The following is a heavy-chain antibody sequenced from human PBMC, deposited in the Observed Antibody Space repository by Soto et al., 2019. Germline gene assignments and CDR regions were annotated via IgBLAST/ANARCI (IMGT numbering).Heavy chain of an antibody. D-gene: IGHD3-3*01. Sequence: PGGSLRLSCAASGFTFSSYAMSWVRQAPGKGLEWVSAISGSGGSTYYADSVKGRFTISRDNSKNTLYLQMNSLRAEDSAVYYCAKDFDFWSGYELAWGQGTLVTVSS. J-gene: IGHJ5*02. CDR3: AKDFDFWSGYELA. CDR1: GFTFSSYA. CDR2: ISGSGGST. V-gene: IGHV3-23*01.